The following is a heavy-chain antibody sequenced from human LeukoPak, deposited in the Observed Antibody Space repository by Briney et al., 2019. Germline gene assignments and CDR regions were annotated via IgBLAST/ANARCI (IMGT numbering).Heavy chain of an antibody. CDR2: IYNSGST. J-gene: IGHJ4*02. CDR3: ARAGADILTGYYPDHFDY. V-gene: IGHV4-59*01. Sequence: PSETLSLTCTVSGDSMSTYYWTWIRQPPGKGLEWIGYIYNSGSTNYNPSLKSRVTISVDTSKNQFSLKLSSVTAADTAVYYCARAGADILTGYYPDHFDYWGQGTLVTVSS. CDR1: GDSMSTYY. D-gene: IGHD3-9*01.